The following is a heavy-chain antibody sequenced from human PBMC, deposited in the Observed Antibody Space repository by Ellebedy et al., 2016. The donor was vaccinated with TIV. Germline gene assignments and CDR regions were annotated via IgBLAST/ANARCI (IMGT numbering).Heavy chain of an antibody. CDR1: GFTFNYYA. J-gene: IGHJ4*02. CDR2: ITGNGSGALT. D-gene: IGHD1-1*01. CDR3: AKDPSANSPYYFHY. Sequence: PGGSLRLSCVASGFTFNYYAMTWVRQAPGKGLEWVSSITGNGSGALTYYADSVKGRFIISRDNSENTLYLQMNSLRAEDTAVYYCAKDPSANSPYYFHYWGQGTLVTVSS. V-gene: IGHV3-23*01.